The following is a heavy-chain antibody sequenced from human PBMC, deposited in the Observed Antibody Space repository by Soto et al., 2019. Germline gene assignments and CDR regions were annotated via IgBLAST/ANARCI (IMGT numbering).Heavy chain of an antibody. CDR1: GDSIIGTHW. D-gene: IGHD6-13*01. Sequence: QVQLQESGPGLVKPSGTLSLTCAVSGDSIIGTHWWSWVRRPPGKGLEFIGETHHSRGTNYNPSLRSRVTMSLDKSKNQLSLILYSVTAADTGVYYCARYSAGSGTYYFDYWGQGTLVTVSS. CDR3: ARYSAGSGTYYFDY. CDR2: THHSRGT. V-gene: IGHV4-4*02. J-gene: IGHJ4*01.